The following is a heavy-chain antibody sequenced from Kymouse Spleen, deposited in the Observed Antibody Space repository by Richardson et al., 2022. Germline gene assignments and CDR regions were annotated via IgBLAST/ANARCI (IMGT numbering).Heavy chain of an antibody. D-gene: IGHD3-9*01. CDR3: ARDILTGYQPPAPPDV. J-gene: IGHJ6*02. CDR1: GFTFSSYG. Sequence: QVQLVESGGGVVQPGRSLRLSCAASGFTFSSYGMHWVRQAPGKGLEWVAVIWYDGSNKYYADSVKGRFTISRDNSKNTLYLQMNSLRAEDTAVYYCARDILTGYQPPAPPDVWGQGTTVTVSS. CDR2: IWYDGSNK. V-gene: IGHV3-33*01.